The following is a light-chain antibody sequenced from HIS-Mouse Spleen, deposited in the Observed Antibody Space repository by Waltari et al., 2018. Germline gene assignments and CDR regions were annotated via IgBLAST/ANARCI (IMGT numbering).Light chain of an antibody. CDR1: QDISNY. CDR3: QQYGSSPLT. V-gene: IGKV1-33*01. J-gene: IGKJ1*01. Sequence: DIQMTQSPSSLSASVGDRVTITCQASQDISNYLNWYQQKPGKAPKLLIYDASNLETGVPSRFSGSGSGTDFTLTISRLEPEDFAVYYCQQYGSSPLTFGQGTKVEIK. CDR2: DAS.